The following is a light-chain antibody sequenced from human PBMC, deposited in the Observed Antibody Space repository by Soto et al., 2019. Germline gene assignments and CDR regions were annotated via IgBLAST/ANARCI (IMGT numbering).Light chain of an antibody. Sequence: DIVMTQSPDSLALSLGETATINCKSSQSLLYSSDTKNYLAWYQLRPGQPPKLVIYWASTRESGVPDRFSGSGSGTDFTLTISSLQAEDVALYHCQQYHHAPWSFGQGTKVEIK. CDR3: QQYHHAPWS. CDR2: WAS. CDR1: QSLLYSSDTKNY. V-gene: IGKV4-1*01. J-gene: IGKJ1*01.